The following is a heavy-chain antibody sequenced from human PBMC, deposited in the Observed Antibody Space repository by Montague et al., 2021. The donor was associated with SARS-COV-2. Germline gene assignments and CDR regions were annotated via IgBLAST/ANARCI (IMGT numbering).Heavy chain of an antibody. Sequence: SETLSLTCTVSGGSISSSTYYWGWIRQPPGKGLEWIGSIYYSGTTYYXPSIKSPVTIAVDTAKNQFSLKLSSVTAADTAVYYCARQGGDCSGGSCYGSLDYWGQGTLVTVSS. CDR1: GGSISSSTYY. V-gene: IGHV4-39*01. D-gene: IGHD2-15*01. J-gene: IGHJ4*02. CDR2: IYYSGTT. CDR3: ARQGGDCSGGSCYGSLDY.